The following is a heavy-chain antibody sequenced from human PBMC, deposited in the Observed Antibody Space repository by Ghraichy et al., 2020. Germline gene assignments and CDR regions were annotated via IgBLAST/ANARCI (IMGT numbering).Heavy chain of an antibody. Sequence: EALSLTCAVYGGSFSGYYWSWIRQPPGKGLEWIGEINHSGSTNYNPSLKSRVTISVDTSKNQFSLKLSSVTAADTAVYYCARLSPPDFYGDDPFDYWGQGTLVTVSS. J-gene: IGHJ4*02. CDR2: INHSGST. CDR1: GGSFSGYY. V-gene: IGHV4-34*01. CDR3: ARLSPPDFYGDDPFDY. D-gene: IGHD4-17*01.